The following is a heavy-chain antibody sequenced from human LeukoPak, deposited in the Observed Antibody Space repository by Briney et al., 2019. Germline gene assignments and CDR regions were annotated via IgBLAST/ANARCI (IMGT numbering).Heavy chain of an antibody. D-gene: IGHD3-3*01. V-gene: IGHV3-21*01. CDR1: GFTFSSYS. CDR2: ISSSSSCI. J-gene: IGHJ6*03. Sequence: GGSLRLSCAASGFTFSSYSMNWVRQAPGKGLEWVSSISSSSSCIYYADSVKGRFTISRDNAKNSLYLQMNSLRAEDTAVYYCARDAPRATIFGVVIIVDYMDVWGKGPRSPSP. CDR3: ARDAPRATIFGVVIIVDYMDV.